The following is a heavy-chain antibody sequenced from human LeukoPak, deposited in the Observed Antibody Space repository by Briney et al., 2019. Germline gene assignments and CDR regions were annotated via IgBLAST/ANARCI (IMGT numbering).Heavy chain of an antibody. CDR3: AKGGDILTGYYLYWYFDL. D-gene: IGHD3-9*01. Sequence: TGGSLTLSCAASGFTFSAYAMSWVRQAPGKGREWVSSISRSGSSTDYAASVKGRFTISRDNSKNTLYLQMNSLRPEDTAVYYCAKGGDILTGYYLYWYFDLWGRGTLVTVSS. V-gene: IGHV3-23*01. CDR1: GFTFSAYA. CDR2: ISRSGSST. J-gene: IGHJ2*01.